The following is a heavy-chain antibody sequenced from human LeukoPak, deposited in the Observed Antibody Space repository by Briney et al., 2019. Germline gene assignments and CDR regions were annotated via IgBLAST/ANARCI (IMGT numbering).Heavy chain of an antibody. Sequence: ASVKVSCKASGYTFTGYYMHWVRQAPGQGLEWLGWIDPNNGVTNYAQEFQGRVTMTRDTSISTAYMELSRLRSDDTAVYYCAPTRSPYFDYWGQGSLVTVSS. J-gene: IGHJ4*02. CDR1: GYTFTGYY. CDR3: APTRSPYFDY. V-gene: IGHV1-2*02. CDR2: IDPNNGVT.